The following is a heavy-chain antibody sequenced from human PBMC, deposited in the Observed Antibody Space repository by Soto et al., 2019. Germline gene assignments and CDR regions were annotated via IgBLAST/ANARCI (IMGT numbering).Heavy chain of an antibody. CDR3: AHRGYMYGNWDHGYFDY. D-gene: IGHD5-18*01. Sequence: QITLKESGPTRVRPTQTLALTCTFSGFSLTTSGVGVGWIRKTPGKALEWLAVIYWDDDKRYSPSLKSRLTITQXXSXNQXVLTMADMDPVDTATYFCAHRGYMYGNWDHGYFDYWGQGTLVTVSS. J-gene: IGHJ4*02. CDR1: GFSLTTSGVG. CDR2: IYWDDDK. V-gene: IGHV2-5*02.